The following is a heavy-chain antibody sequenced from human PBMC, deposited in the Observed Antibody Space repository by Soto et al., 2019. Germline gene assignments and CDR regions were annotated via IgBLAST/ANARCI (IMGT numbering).Heavy chain of an antibody. J-gene: IGHJ6*02. CDR3: ARERAARTYSMAV. V-gene: IGHV4-59*01. CDR2: IYYSGST. CDR1: GGSISSYY. Sequence: PAETLSLTCTVSGGSISSYYWSWIRQPPGKGLEWIGYIYYSGSTNYNPSIKSRVTISVDTSKNQFSLKLSSVTAADTAVYYCARERAARTYSMAVWSQGTPVTVSS. D-gene: IGHD6-6*01.